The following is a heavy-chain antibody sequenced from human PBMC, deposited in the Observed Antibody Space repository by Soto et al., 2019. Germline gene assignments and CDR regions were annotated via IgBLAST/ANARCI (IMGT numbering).Heavy chain of an antibody. CDR1: GGTFSSDS. D-gene: IGHD2-15*01. Sequence: ASVKVSCKASGGTFSSDSFSWVRQAPGQGLELMGGIIPMFDTPIYAQKFQDRVTITADESTSTAYMQLSSLRSGGTAVYYCARSGGLDRDFNYWGQGSLVTVSS. CDR3: ARSGGLDRDFNY. J-gene: IGHJ4*02. V-gene: IGHV1-69*13. CDR2: IIPMFDTP.